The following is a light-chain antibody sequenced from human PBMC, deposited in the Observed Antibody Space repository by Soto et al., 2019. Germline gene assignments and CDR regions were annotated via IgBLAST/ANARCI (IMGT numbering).Light chain of an antibody. J-gene: IGLJ1*01. CDR2: SHN. V-gene: IGLV1-47*02. CDR1: RSNIGDNY. Sequence: QSVRTQPPSVSATPGQRVTISCSGSRSNIGDNYVYWYQHLPGTAPKLLIYSHNQRPSGVPDRFSGSNSGTSASLAISGLRSDDEADYYCAAWDDSLSAYVFGTGTKVTVL. CDR3: AAWDDSLSAYV.